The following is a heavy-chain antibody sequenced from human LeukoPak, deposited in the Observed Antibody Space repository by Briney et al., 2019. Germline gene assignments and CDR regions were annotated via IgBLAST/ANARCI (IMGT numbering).Heavy chain of an antibody. J-gene: IGHJ6*03. V-gene: IGHV4-39*02. Sequence: SETLSLTCTVSGGSISSRIYYWGWIRQPPGKGLEWIGSLYYSGSTYYNPSLKSRVTISADTSKNQFSLKLSSVTAADTAVYYCAREPNSYDYDYHYYYMDVWGKGTTVTVS. D-gene: IGHD5-18*01. CDR1: GGSISSRIYY. CDR2: LYYSGST. CDR3: AREPNSYDYDYHYYYMDV.